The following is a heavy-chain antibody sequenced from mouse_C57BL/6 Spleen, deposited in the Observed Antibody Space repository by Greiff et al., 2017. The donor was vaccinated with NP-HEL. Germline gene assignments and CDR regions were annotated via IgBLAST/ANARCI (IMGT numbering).Heavy chain of an antibody. Sequence: EVQLQQSGPALVKPGASVKISCKASGYSFTGYYMNWVKQSPEKSLEWIGEINPSTGGTTYNQKFKAKATLTVDKSSSTAYMQLKSLTSEDSAVYYCARSELGRAWFADWGQGTLVTVSA. CDR1: GYSFTGYY. CDR2: INPSTGGT. J-gene: IGHJ3*01. V-gene: IGHV1-42*01. D-gene: IGHD4-1*01. CDR3: ARSELGRAWFAD.